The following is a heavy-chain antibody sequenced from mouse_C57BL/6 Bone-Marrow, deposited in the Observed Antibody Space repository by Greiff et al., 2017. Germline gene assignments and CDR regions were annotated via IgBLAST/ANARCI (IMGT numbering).Heavy chain of an antibody. Sequence: QVQLQQPGAELVMPGASVKLSCKASGYTFTSYWMHWVKQRPGQGLEWIGEIDPSDSSTNSNQKFKGKSTLTVDKSSSTAYMQLSRLTSEDSAVYYCARSLTTVVAPFDYWGQGTTLTVSS. J-gene: IGHJ2*01. CDR2: IDPSDSST. D-gene: IGHD1-1*01. V-gene: IGHV1-69*01. CDR3: ARSLTTVVAPFDY. CDR1: GYTFTSYW.